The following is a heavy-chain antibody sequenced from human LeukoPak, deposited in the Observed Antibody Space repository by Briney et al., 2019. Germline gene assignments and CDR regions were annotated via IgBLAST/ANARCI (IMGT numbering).Heavy chain of an antibody. D-gene: IGHD4-17*01. J-gene: IGHJ3*02. CDR1: GGSISSYY. CDR2: IYYSGST. CDR3: AGATVTLVDAFDI. V-gene: IGHV4-59*01. Sequence: SETLSLTCTVSGGSISSYYWSWIRQPPGKGLEWIGNIYYSGSTNYNPSLKSRVTISVDTSKNQFSLKLSSVTAADTAVYYCAGATVTLVDAFDIWGQGTMVTVSS.